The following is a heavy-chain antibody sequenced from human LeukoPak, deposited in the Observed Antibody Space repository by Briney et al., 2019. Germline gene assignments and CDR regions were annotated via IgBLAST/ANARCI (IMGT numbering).Heavy chain of an antibody. CDR2: INDSGST. V-gene: IGHV4-59*01. Sequence: KPSEPLSLTCTVSGGSFSSYCWSWIRQPPGKGPEWIGYINDSGSTTYSPSLRSRVIISLDTSKSQFSLKLSSVTAADTAVYYCARGIKPGLGEAPAYWGQGTLVTVSS. D-gene: IGHD3-10*01. J-gene: IGHJ4*02. CDR3: ARGIKPGLGEAPAY. CDR1: GGSFSSYC.